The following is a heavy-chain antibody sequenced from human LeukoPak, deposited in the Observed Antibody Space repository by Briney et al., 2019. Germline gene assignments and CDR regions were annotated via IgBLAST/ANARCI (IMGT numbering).Heavy chain of an antibody. D-gene: IGHD6-6*01. CDR3: ARSTKYSSSYYYYGMDV. V-gene: IGHV1-69*04. J-gene: IGHJ6*02. CDR2: IIPIFGIA. CDR1: GGTFSSYA. Sequence: VASVKVSCKASGGTFSSYAISWVRRAPGQGLEWMGRIIPIFGIANYAQKFQGRVTITADKSTSTAYMELSSLRSEDTAVYYCARSTKYSSSYYYYGMDVWGQGTTVTVSS.